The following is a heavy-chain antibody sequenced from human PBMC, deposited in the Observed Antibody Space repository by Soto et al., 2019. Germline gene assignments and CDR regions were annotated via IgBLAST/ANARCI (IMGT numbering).Heavy chain of an antibody. D-gene: IGHD2-21*02. Sequence: GGSLRLSCAASGFIFNNYAMTWVRQAPGKGLEWVSTVTASGGGTFYANSVKGGFTISRDNSRNTLHLQMSSLRVEDTALYYCAKALVTALTAKFGYWGQGTLVTVTS. CDR1: GFIFNNYA. CDR3: AKALVTALTAKFGY. J-gene: IGHJ4*02. CDR2: VTASGGGT. V-gene: IGHV3-23*01.